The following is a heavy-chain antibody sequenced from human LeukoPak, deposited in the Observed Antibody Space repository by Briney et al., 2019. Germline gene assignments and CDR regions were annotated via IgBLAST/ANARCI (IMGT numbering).Heavy chain of an antibody. CDR1: GGSLTNTNY. D-gene: IGHD3-3*01. J-gene: IGHJ6*02. CDR3: ARDRFLEWSRSHYGMDV. V-gene: IGHV4-4*02. CDR2: VNLQGST. Sequence: SGTLSLTCGVSGGSLTNTNYWTWVRQPPGKGLEWIGEVNLQGSTNYNPSLMGRVAIAVDTSENHISLQLASVTAADTAVYYCARDRFLEWSRSHYGMDVWGQGTTVTVSS.